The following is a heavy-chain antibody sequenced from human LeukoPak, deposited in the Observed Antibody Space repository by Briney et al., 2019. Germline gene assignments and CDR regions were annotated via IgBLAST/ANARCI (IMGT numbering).Heavy chain of an antibody. CDR3: AKDVFGRRLLSKALDY. Sequence: GGSLRLSCAASGFTFSSYDMHWVRQATGKGLEWVSAIGTAGDTYYADSVKGRFTISRDNSKNTLYLQMNSLRAEDTAVYYCAKDVFGRRLLSKALDYWGQGTLVTVSS. V-gene: IGHV3-13*01. CDR2: IGTAGDT. CDR1: GFTFSSYD. J-gene: IGHJ4*02. D-gene: IGHD3-3*01.